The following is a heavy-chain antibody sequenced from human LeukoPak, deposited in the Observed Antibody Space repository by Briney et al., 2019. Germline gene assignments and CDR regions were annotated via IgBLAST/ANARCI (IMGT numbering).Heavy chain of an antibody. CDR1: GGSISSYY. V-gene: IGHV4-59*01. J-gene: IGHJ4*02. D-gene: IGHD5-18*01. Sequence: PSETLSLTCTVSGGSISSYYWSWIRQPPGKGLEWIGYIYYSGSTNYNPSLKSRVTISVDTSKNQFSLKLSSVTAADTAVYYCARAVDTAMVTPHYFDYWGQGTLATVSS. CDR2: IYYSGST. CDR3: ARAVDTAMVTPHYFDY.